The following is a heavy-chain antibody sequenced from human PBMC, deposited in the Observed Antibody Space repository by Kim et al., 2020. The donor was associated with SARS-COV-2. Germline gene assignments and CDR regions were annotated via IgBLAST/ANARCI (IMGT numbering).Heavy chain of an antibody. D-gene: IGHD3-22*01. CDR2: IIPIFGTA. J-gene: IGHJ4*02. V-gene: IGHV1-69*13. CDR3: ATPSRSHYYDSSGYYGPFDY. CDR1: GGTFSSYA. Sequence: SVKVSCKASGGTFSSYAISWVRQAPGQGLEWMGGIIPIFGTANYAQKFQGRVTITADESTSTAYMELSSLRSEDTAVYYCATPSRSHYYDSSGYYGPFDYWGQGTLVTVSS.